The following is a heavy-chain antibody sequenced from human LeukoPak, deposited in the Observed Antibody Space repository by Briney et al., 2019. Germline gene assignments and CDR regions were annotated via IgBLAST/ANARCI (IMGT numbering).Heavy chain of an antibody. CDR2: VNHSGII. CDR3: AAEVRAKGGDYFDY. CDR1: GVSFSDYY. Sequence: KPSETLSLTCAVYGVSFSDYYWSWIRQPPGKGLEWIGEVNHSGIINYNPSLKSRVTISVDTSKNQFSLKLSSVTAADTAVYYCAAEVRAKGGDYFDYWGQGTLVTVSS. J-gene: IGHJ4*02. D-gene: IGHD2-2*01. V-gene: IGHV4-34*01.